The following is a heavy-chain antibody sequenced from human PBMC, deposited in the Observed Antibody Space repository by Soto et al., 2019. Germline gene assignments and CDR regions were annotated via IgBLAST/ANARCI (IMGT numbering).Heavy chain of an antibody. CDR1: GFTFDDYA. Sequence: EVQLVESGGGLVQPGRSLRLSCAASGFTFDDYAMHWVRQAPGKGLEWVSGISWNSGSIGYADSVKGRFTISRDNAKESLYLQMNSLRAEDTALYYCAKSPGGAVAGTLFDYWGQGTLVTVSS. CDR2: ISWNSGSI. V-gene: IGHV3-9*01. CDR3: AKSPGGAVAGTLFDY. D-gene: IGHD6-19*01. J-gene: IGHJ4*02.